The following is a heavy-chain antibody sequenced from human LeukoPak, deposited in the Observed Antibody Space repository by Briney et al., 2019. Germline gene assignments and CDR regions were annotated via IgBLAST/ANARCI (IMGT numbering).Heavy chain of an antibody. D-gene: IGHD2-2*01. J-gene: IGHJ4*02. CDR2: INPNSGGT. Sequence: ASVKVSCKASGYTFTGYYMHWVRQAPGQGLEWMGWINPNSGGTNYAQKFQGRVTMTRDTSISTAYMELSRLGSDDTAVYYCARLQVPAALPIDYWGQGTLVTVSS. CDR1: GYTFTGYY. CDR3: ARLQVPAALPIDY. V-gene: IGHV1-2*02.